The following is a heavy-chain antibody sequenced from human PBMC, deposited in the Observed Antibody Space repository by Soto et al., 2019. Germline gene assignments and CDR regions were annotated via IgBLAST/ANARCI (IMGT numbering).Heavy chain of an antibody. J-gene: IGHJ4*02. V-gene: IGHV1-18*01. D-gene: IGHD6-13*01. Sequence: ASVKVSCKASGYTFTRYGISWVRQAPGQGLEWMGWISAYNGNTNYAQKLQGRVTMTTDTSTSTAYMELRSLRSDDTAVYYCARDYAYSSSWQNFDYWGQGTLVTVSS. CDR1: GYTFTRYG. CDR2: ISAYNGNT. CDR3: ARDYAYSSSWQNFDY.